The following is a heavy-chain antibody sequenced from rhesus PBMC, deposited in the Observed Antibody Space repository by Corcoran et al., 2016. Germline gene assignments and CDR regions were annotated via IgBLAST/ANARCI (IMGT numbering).Heavy chain of an antibody. V-gene: IGHV4-65*01. J-gene: IGHJ4*01. Sequence: QVQLQESGPGLVKPSETLSLTCAVSGGSVSSSNWWSWVRQAPGKGLECMRYISGSSGISYYNPSLRSRATISTDTFKNQFCLKLRSVTAADTAVYYCARGWNGFDYWGQGVLVTVSS. CDR2: ISGSSGIS. D-gene: IGHD1-32*01. CDR1: GGSVSSSNW. CDR3: ARGWNGFDY.